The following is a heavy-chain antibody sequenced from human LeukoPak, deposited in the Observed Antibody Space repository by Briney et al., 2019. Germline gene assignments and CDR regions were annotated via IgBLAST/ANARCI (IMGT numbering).Heavy chain of an antibody. J-gene: IGHJ6*02. V-gene: IGHV1-2*02. Sequence: ASVKVPCKASGYTFTSYYMHWVRQAPGQGLEWMGWINPNSGGTNYAQKFQGRVTMTRDTSISTAYMELSRLRSDDMAVYYCVRDVGDYYGSGTYYGMDVWGQGTTVTVSS. D-gene: IGHD3-10*01. CDR3: VRDVGDYYGSGTYYGMDV. CDR2: INPNSGGT. CDR1: GYTFTSYY.